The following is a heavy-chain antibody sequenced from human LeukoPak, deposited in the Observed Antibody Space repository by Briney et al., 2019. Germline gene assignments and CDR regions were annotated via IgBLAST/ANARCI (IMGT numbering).Heavy chain of an antibody. CDR3: AREAPVAGYFDY. CDR2: ISYDGSNK. CDR1: GFTFSSYA. Sequence: GGSLRLSCAASGFTFSSYAMHWVRQAPGKGLEWVAVISYDGSNKYYADSVKGRFTISRDNSKNTLYLQMNSLIAEDTAVYYCAREAPVAGYFDYWGQGTLVTVSS. V-gene: IGHV3-30-3*01. J-gene: IGHJ4*02. D-gene: IGHD6-19*01.